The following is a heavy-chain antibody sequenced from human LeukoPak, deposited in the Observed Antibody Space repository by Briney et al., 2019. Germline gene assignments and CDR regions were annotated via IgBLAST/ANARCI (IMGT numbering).Heavy chain of an antibody. D-gene: IGHD5-24*01. CDR1: GGTFSSYA. Sequence: SVKVSCKASGGTFSSYAISWVRQAPGQGLEWMGGIIPIFGTANYAQKFQGRVTITTDESTSTAYMELSSLRSEDTAVYYCARVEMATSYWYFDLWGRGTLVTVSS. CDR3: ARVEMATSYWYFDL. V-gene: IGHV1-69*05. CDR2: IIPIFGTA. J-gene: IGHJ2*01.